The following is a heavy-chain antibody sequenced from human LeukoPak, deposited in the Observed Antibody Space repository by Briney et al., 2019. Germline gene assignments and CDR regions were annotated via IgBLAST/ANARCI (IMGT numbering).Heavy chain of an antibody. CDR1: GYTFTSYY. V-gene: IGHV1-46*01. Sequence: ASVTVSCKASGYTFTSYYIHWVRQAPGQGLEWMGIINPSGGSTSYAQKFQGRVTMTRDTSTSTVYMYLSSLRSEDTAVYYCARDSLYGVVDYWGQGTLVTVSS. CDR2: INPSGGST. D-gene: IGHD4-17*01. CDR3: ARDSLYGVVDY. J-gene: IGHJ4*02.